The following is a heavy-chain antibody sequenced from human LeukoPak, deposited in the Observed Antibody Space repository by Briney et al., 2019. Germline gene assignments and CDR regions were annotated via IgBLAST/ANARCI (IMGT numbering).Heavy chain of an antibody. Sequence: PSETLSLTCAVYGGSFSGYYWSWIRQPPGKGLEWIGEINHSGSTNYNPSLKSRVTISVDTSKNQFSLKLSSVTAADTAVYYCARGGSGSYPKPHYYMDVWGKGTTVTVSS. CDR3: ARGGSGSYPKPHYYMDV. CDR2: INHSGST. CDR1: GGSFSGYY. D-gene: IGHD3-10*01. V-gene: IGHV4-34*01. J-gene: IGHJ6*03.